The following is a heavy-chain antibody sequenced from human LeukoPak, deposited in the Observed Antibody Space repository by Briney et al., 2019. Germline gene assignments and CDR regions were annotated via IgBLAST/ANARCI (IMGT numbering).Heavy chain of an antibody. V-gene: IGHV3-74*01. D-gene: IGHD2-2*01. CDR2: INGDGSST. CDR3: AREWIVVVPPAMTYYYNGMDV. Sequence: PGGSLRLSCAASGFTFSSYWMYWVRQAPGKGLVWVSRINGDGSSTSYADSMKGRFTISRDNAKNTLYLQMNSLRAEDTAVYYCAREWIVVVPPAMTYYYNGMDVWGQGTTVTVSS. J-gene: IGHJ6*02. CDR1: GFTFSSYW.